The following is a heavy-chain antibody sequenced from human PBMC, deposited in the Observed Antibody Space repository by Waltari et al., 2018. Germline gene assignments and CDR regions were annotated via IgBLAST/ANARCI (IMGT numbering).Heavy chain of an antibody. J-gene: IGHJ4*02. Sequence: QVQLVQSGAEVKKPGSSVKVSCKASGGTFSSYAISWVRQAPGQGLEWMGGVIPIFGTAKCAQKFQGRVKMTAEKATSTAYMELRSLRSEDTAVYYCAGDSSSSPGEDYWGQGTLVTVSS. CDR1: GGTFSSYA. CDR3: AGDSSSSPGEDY. CDR2: VIPIFGTA. D-gene: IGHD6-6*01. V-gene: IGHV1-69*14.